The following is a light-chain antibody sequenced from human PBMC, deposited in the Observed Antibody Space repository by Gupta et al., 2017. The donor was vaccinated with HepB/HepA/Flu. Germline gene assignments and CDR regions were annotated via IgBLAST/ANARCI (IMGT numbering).Light chain of an antibody. Sequence: QSALTQPASLSGSPGQSITISCTGTRSDVGGYNYVSWYQQHPGKAPKLMIYDVSNRPSGVSNRFSGSKSGNTASLTISGLQAEDEADYYCSSYTSSSTLVVFGTGTKVTVL. CDR2: DVS. CDR1: RSDVGGYNY. CDR3: SSYTSSSTLVV. V-gene: IGLV2-14*01. J-gene: IGLJ1*01.